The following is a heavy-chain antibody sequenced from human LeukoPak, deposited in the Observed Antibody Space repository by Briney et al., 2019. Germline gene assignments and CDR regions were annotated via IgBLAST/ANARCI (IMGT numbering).Heavy chain of an antibody. D-gene: IGHD7-27*01. V-gene: IGHV1-2*02. CDR2: INPNSGGT. J-gene: IGHJ3*02. CDR3: ARAPGAFDI. Sequence: GASVTVSFTASGYTFTVYYMHWVRQAPGQGLEWMGWINPNSGGTNYAQKFQGGVTMTRDTSISTAYMELSRLRSDDTAVYYCARAPGAFDIWGQGTMVTVSS. CDR1: GYTFTVYY.